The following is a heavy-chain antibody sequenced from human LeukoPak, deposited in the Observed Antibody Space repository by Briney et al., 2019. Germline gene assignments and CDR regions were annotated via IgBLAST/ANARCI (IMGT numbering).Heavy chain of an antibody. CDR2: IKQDGSEK. Sequence: PGGSLRLSCAASGFTFSSYWMSWVRQAPGKGLEWVANIKQDGSEKYYVDSVEGQFTISRDNAKNSLYLQMNSLRAEDTAVYYCARAKAVAGTLYYYYYYMDVWGKGTTVTISS. V-gene: IGHV3-7*01. J-gene: IGHJ6*03. CDR1: GFTFSSYW. CDR3: ARAKAVAGTLYYYYYYMDV. D-gene: IGHD6-19*01.